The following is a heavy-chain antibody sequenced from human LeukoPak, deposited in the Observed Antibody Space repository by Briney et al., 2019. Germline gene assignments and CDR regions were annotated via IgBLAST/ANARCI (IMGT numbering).Heavy chain of an antibody. D-gene: IGHD3-22*01. CDR1: GGSIFSYY. CDR3: ARRAYYDSSGYYPASGYFDL. CDR2: IYSNGIT. J-gene: IGHJ2*01. V-gene: IGHV4-4*09. Sequence: SETLSLTCTVSGGSIFSYYFNWIRQPPGKGLEWIGYIYSNGITSYNPSLRSRSIISIATSKNQFSLRLTSVTAADTATYYCARRAYYDSSGYYPASGYFDLWGRGTLVTVSS.